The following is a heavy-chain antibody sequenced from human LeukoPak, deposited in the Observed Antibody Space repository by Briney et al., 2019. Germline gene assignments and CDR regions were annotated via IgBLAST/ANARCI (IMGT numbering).Heavy chain of an antibody. J-gene: IGHJ4*02. CDR3: VKDPIGTSSDWYDAY. V-gene: IGHV3-23*01. CDR2: ITGSGGTT. CDR1: GFTFSNYG. D-gene: IGHD6-19*01. Sequence: PGGSLRLSCVVSGFTFSNYGMSWVRQAPGKGLEWVSVITGSGGTTYYADSVKGRFTISRDNSKNTLYRQMNSLRAEDTAIYYCVKDPIGTSSDWYDAYRGQGTLVTVSS.